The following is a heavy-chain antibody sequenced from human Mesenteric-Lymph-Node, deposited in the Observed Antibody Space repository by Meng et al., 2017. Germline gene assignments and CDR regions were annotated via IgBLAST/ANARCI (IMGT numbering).Heavy chain of an antibody. Sequence: GGSLRLSCAASGFTFSSYEMNWVRQAPEKGLEWVSVIYSGGTTNYADSVKGRFSISRDNSKNTLYLHMNSLRVEDTAIYYCASRIVQGSWGQGTLVTVSS. V-gene: IGHV3-66*02. CDR1: GFTFSSYE. D-gene: IGHD1-26*01. CDR2: IYSGGTT. J-gene: IGHJ4*02. CDR3: ASRIVQGS.